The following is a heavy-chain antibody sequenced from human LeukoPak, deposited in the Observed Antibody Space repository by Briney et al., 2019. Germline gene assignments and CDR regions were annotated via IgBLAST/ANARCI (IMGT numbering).Heavy chain of an antibody. V-gene: IGHV4-39*01. CDR2: VYYNGAT. CDR3: AREDRVGATTGSDH. D-gene: IGHD1-26*01. CDR1: GGSISSSSYY. J-gene: IGHJ4*02. Sequence: SETLSLTCTVSGGSISSSSYYWGWIRQPPGKGLQWIGTVYYNGATQYNPSLKSRVTISVDTNKNQFSLKLTSVTAADTAVYYCAREDRVGATTGSDHWGQGTLVTVSS.